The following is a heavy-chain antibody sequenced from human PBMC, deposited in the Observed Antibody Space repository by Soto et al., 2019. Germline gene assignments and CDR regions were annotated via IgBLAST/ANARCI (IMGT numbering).Heavy chain of an antibody. CDR1: GGSISSSSFY. D-gene: IGHD2-2*01. CDR3: ARHALSYCSSTSCFRYYYYYMDV. CDR2: IYDSEST. Sequence: PSETLSLTCAVSGGSISSSSFYWGWLRQPPGKGREGIGRIYDSESTYYNPSLESLVTISVDTSKNQSSLKLSSVTAADTAVYYCARHALSYCSSTSCFRYYYYYMDVWGKGTTVTVSS. J-gene: IGHJ6*03. V-gene: IGHV4-39*01.